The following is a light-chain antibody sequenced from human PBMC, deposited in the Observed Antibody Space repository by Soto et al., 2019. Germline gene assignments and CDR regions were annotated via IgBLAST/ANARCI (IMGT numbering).Light chain of an antibody. CDR2: AAS. Sequence: DIQMTQSPPSLSASVGDRVTITCRANQDIRNYLAWYQQNPGKAPKRLIYAASSLQSGVPSRFSGSGSGTEFTLTISSLQPEDFATYFCLQYSDYPYTFGQGTKLQF. J-gene: IGKJ2*01. CDR3: LQYSDYPYT. CDR1: QDIRNY. V-gene: IGKV1-17*01.